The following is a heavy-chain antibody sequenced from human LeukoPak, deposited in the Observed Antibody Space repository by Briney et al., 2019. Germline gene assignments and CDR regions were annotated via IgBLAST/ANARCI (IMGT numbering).Heavy chain of an antibody. CDR1: GGSFSGYY. V-gene: IGHV4-34*01. J-gene: IGHJ4*02. Sequence: SETLSLTCAVYGGSFSGYYWSWIRQPPGKGLEWIGSIYHSGSTYYNPSLKSRVTISVDTSKNRFSLKLSSVTAADTAVYYCARAASDDPTYYFDYWGQGTLVTVSS. D-gene: IGHD3-10*01. CDR3: ARAASDDPTYYFDY. CDR2: IYHSGST.